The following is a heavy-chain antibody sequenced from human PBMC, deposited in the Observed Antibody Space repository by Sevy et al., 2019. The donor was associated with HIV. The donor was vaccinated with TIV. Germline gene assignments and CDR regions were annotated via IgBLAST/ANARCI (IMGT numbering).Heavy chain of an antibody. CDR3: AREGGYTDQGMDV. CDR1: GFTFSSYN. J-gene: IGHJ6*02. CDR2: IHSSSFNI. V-gene: IGHV3-48*01. Sequence: GGSLRLSCSASGFTFSSYNMNWVRQAPGKGLEWLLYIHSSSFNIYYADSVKGRISVSRDNAKNSRYVQMNSLGGEDTAIYYCAREGGYTDQGMDVWGQGTTVTVSS. D-gene: IGHD5-12*01.